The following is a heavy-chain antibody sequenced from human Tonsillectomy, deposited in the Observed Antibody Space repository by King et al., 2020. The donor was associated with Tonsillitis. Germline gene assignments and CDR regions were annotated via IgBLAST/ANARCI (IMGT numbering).Heavy chain of an antibody. CDR1: GFSLTTSGEG. Sequence: ITLKESGPTLVKPTQTLTLTCTFSGFSLTTSGEGVGWIRQPPGKALEWLALIYLTDDKRYSPSLKSRLTITKDTSKHQVVLTMTNMDPVDTATYYCAHRQTSSGSYYDPGYFDYWGQGTLVTVSS. V-gene: IGHV2-5*01. CDR3: AHRQTSSGSYYDPGYFDY. CDR2: IYLTDDK. J-gene: IGHJ4*02. D-gene: IGHD1-26*01.